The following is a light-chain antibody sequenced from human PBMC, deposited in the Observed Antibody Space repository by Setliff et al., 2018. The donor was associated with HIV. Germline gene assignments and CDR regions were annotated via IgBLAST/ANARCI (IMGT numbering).Light chain of an antibody. CDR1: SSDVGSFSL. CDR3: SSYTSSSTPV. J-gene: IGLJ1*01. Sequence: QSALTQPAPVSGSPGQSITISCTGTSSDVGSFSLVSWYQQEPGKAPKLMIYEVTHRPSGVSNRFSGSKSGNTASLTISGLQPEDEADYYCSSYTSSSTPVFGTGTKATVL. V-gene: IGLV2-14*02. CDR2: EVT.